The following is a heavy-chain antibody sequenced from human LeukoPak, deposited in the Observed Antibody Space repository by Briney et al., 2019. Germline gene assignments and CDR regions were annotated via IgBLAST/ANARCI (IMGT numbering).Heavy chain of an antibody. Sequence: GGSLRLSCAAFGFTFSSYGMHWVRQAPGKGLEWVAVISYDGSNKYYADSVKGRFTISRDNSKNTLYLQMNSLRAEDTAVYYCAKDNGGGSYFDYWGQGTLVTVSS. CDR3: AKDNGGGSYFDY. D-gene: IGHD1-26*01. V-gene: IGHV3-30*18. CDR2: ISYDGSNK. CDR1: GFTFSSYG. J-gene: IGHJ4*02.